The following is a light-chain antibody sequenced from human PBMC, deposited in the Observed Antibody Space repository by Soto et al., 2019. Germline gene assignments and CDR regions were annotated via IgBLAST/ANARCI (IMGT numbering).Light chain of an antibody. CDR3: QSYDTSLSGPVV. J-gene: IGLJ2*01. Sequence: QSVLTQPPSLSGAPGQRVTISCTGSSSNIGAGYDVHWYQQLPGTAPKLLMFDNNKRPSGVPDRFSGSKSGTTASLAITGLHAEDEAEYYCQSYDTSLSGPVVFGGGTQLTVL. CDR1: SSNIGAGYD. CDR2: DNN. V-gene: IGLV1-40*01.